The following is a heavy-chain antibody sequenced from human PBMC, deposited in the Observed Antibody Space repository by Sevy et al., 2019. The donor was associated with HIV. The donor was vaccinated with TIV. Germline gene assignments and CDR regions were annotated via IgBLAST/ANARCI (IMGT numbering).Heavy chain of an antibody. CDR1: GFTFSAYD. CDR3: AKNRPPGGSYFSRHAMDV. CDR2: ISSDGSYI. V-gene: IGHV3-30*18. Sequence: GGSLRLSCAASGFTFSAYDMHWVRQAPGKGLEWVAIISSDGSYIYYADSVRGQFSMSKDNSKNTMYLQISALSIEDTAGDYCAKNRPPGGSYFSRHAMDVWGRGTTVTVSS. D-gene: IGHD3-16*01. J-gene: IGHJ6*02.